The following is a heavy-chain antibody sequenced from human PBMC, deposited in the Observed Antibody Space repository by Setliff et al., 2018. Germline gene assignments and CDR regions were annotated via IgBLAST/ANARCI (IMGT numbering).Heavy chain of an antibody. V-gene: IGHV1-69*10. CDR3: ARSRRTVVVVAATIFDY. D-gene: IGHD2-15*01. CDR2: IIPILGIA. CDR1: GGTFSSYA. Sequence: ASVKVSCKASGGTFSSYAISWVRQAPGQGLEWMGGIIPILGIANYAQKFQGRVTITADESTSTAYMELSSLRSEDTAVYYCARSRRTVVVVAATIFDYWGQGTLVTV. J-gene: IGHJ4*02.